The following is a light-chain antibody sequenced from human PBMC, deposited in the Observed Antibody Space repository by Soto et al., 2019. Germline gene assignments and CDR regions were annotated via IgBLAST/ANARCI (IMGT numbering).Light chain of an antibody. CDR3: HQRYNWPRVT. CDR2: GAS. CDR1: QSVSSN. Sequence: EIVITQSPATLSVSPCERATLSCRASQSVSSNLAWYQQKPGQAPRLLIYGASTRATGIPARFSGSGSGTDFTLTITSLEPEDFAVYFCHQRYNWPRVTFGQGTRLEIK. V-gene: IGKV3-15*01. J-gene: IGKJ5*01.